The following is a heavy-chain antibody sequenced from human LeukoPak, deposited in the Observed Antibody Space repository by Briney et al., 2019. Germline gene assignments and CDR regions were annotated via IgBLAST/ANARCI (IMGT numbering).Heavy chain of an antibody. CDR3: ARVYVGSSTTYPFDH. CDR1: GFTFSSYW. J-gene: IGHJ4*02. D-gene: IGHD6-6*01. V-gene: IGHV3-74*01. CDR2: INNDGSGT. Sequence: RPGGSLRLSCAASGFTFSSYWMHWVRQAPGKGPVWVSRINNDGSGTTYADSVKGRFTISRDDAKNTLYLQMNSLRAEDTAVYYCARVYVGSSTTYPFDHWGQGTLVTVSS.